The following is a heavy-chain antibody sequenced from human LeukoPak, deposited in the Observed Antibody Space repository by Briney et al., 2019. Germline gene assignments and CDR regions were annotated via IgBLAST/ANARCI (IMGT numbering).Heavy chain of an antibody. CDR3: ARDETTYCTTASCFRSTFEY. D-gene: IGHD2-2*01. Sequence: ASVKVSCKTSGYTFITYGISWVRQAPGQGLEWMGWISGYNGNTNYPQKFQGRVTMTTDTSTNTAYMELRDLRSDDTAVYYCARDETTYCTTASCFRSTFEYWGQGSLVTVSS. CDR1: GYTFITYG. J-gene: IGHJ4*02. V-gene: IGHV1-18*01. CDR2: ISGYNGNT.